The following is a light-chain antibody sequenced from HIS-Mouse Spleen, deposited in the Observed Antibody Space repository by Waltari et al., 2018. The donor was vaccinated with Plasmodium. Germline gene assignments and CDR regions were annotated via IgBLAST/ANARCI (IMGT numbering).Light chain of an antibody. CDR2: AAS. V-gene: IGKV1D-8*02. J-gene: IGKJ2*01. CDR3: QQYYSFPYT. Sequence: AIWMTQSPSLLSASTGDRVTISCRMSQGISCYLAWYQQKPGKAPALLIYAASTLQSGVPSRFSGSGSGTDFTLTISCLQSEDFATYYCQQYYSFPYTFGQGTKLEIK. CDR1: QGISCY.